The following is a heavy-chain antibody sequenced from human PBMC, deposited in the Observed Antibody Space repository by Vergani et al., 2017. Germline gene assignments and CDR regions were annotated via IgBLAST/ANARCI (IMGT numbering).Heavy chain of an antibody. J-gene: IGHJ3*01. D-gene: IGHD1-26*01. CDR1: GFTFNSYG. CDR3: ARRAERWETLLRDDFDV. Sequence: QVQLVESGGGVVQPGGSLRLSCAASGFTFNSYGMHWVRQAPGKGLEWVASIRSDESRRYYGDSMEGPFTISRDNSKNTLYLQMKSLRPEDTAVYYCARRAERWETLLRDDFDVWGQGTFVTVSP. CDR2: IRSDESRR. V-gene: IGHV3-30*02.